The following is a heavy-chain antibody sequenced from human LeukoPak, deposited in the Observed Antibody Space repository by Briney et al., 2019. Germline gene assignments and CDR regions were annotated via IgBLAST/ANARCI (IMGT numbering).Heavy chain of an antibody. CDR3: ARGDPHADL. CDR2: ITISGHTK. J-gene: IGHJ5*02. CDR1: GFYLSTDE. V-gene: IGHV3-48*03. Sequence: PGGALRLSCAPSGFYLSTDEMNWVRQAPGKGVEWIADITISGHTKNYADSVKGRFTISRDNARTSLYLQMNSLRVEDTGVYYCARGDPHADLWGQGTLVTVSS.